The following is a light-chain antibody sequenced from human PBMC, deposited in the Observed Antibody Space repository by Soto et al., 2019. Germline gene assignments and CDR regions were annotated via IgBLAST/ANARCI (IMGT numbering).Light chain of an antibody. V-gene: IGKV3-11*01. J-gene: IGKJ5*01. CDR2: DAS. CDR3: QQRSNWPIT. Sequence: EIVLTQSPATLSLYTGERATLSCRASQRVSSYLAWYQQKPGQAPRLLIYDASNRATGIPARFSGSGSGTDFTLTISSLEPEDFAVYYCQQRSNWPITFGQGTRLEIK. CDR1: QRVSSY.